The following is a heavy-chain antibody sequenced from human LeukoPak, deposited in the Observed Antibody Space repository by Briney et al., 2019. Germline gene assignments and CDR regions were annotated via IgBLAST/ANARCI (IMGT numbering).Heavy chain of an antibody. J-gene: IGHJ3*02. CDR2: ISGSGGST. D-gene: IGHD6-19*01. CDR1: GFTFSSYV. Sequence: GGSLRLSCAASGFTFSSYVMSWARQAPGEGREGVSAISGSGGSTYYAASVKGRFTISRDNSKNTLYLKMNSLRAEDMALYYCAKSKIAVVGHDDFDIWGQGTMVTVSS. CDR3: AKSKIAVVGHDDFDI. V-gene: IGHV3-23*01.